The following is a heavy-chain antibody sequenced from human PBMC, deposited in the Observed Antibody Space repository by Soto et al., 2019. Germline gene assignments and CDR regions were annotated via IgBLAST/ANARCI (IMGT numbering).Heavy chain of an antibody. V-gene: IGHV1-8*02. Sequence: ASVKGACKASGYTFPGYYMHWVRQATGQGLEWMGWMNPNSGNTGYAQKFQGRVTMTRNTSISTAYMELSSLRSEDTAVYYCARVGWKTYYDVWSGYTYGMDVWGQETRVTVSS. CDR2: MNPNSGNT. J-gene: IGHJ6*02. CDR3: ARVGWKTYYDVWSGYTYGMDV. CDR1: GYTFPGYY. D-gene: IGHD3-3*01.